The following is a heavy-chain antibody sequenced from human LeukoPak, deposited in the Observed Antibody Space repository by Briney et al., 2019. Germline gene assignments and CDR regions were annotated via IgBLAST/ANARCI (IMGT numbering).Heavy chain of an antibody. J-gene: IGHJ3*01. CDR2: MYYSGST. CDR3: ARESDAFDV. Sequence: SETLSLTCTVSGGSVSSGSYYWSWIRQPPGKGLEWIGYMYYSGSTTYNPSPKSRLTISIDTSKNQFSLKLSSVTAADTAVYYCARESDAFDVWGQGTMVTVSS. CDR1: GGSVSSGSYY. V-gene: IGHV4-61*01.